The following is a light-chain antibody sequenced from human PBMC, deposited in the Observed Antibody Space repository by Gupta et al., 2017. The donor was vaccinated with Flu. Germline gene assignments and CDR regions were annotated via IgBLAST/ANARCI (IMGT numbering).Light chain of an antibody. V-gene: IGKV4-1*01. CDR1: QSVLYSSNNKNY. CDR3: QQYYSTPHT. J-gene: IGKJ4*01. CDR2: WAS. Sequence: DIVMTQSTDSLAVSLGERATINCKSSQSVLYSSNNKNYLAWYQQKPGQPPKLLIYWASTRESGVPDRFSGSGSGTDFTLTISSLQAEDVAVYYCQQYYSTPHTFGGGTKVEIK.